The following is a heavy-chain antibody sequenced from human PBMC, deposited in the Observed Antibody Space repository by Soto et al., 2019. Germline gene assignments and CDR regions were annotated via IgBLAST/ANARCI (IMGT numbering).Heavy chain of an antibody. CDR1: GYTFTNDY. Sequence: QVQLVQSGAEVQKPGASVKVSCKASGYTFTNDYMHWVRQAPGQGLEWMGIINPSTGTTSYAQKFQGRVTMTRDTSTSTVHMELSSLRSDDTAVYYCARASWDRVRGVKEFDYGGQGTLVTVSS. D-gene: IGHD3-10*01. CDR3: ARASWDRVRGVKEFDY. CDR2: INPSTGTT. V-gene: IGHV1-46*01. J-gene: IGHJ4*02.